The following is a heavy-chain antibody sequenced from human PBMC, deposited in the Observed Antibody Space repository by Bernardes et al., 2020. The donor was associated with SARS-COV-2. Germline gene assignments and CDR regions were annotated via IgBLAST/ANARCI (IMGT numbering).Heavy chain of an antibody. Sequence: SGRTHTQPTQTLTLTYTFSGFSLSTSGVAVGWIRQLPGKALEWLALIYSDDDKRYSPSLKSRLTITKDTSEKQVVLTLTNVDPLDTATYYCAHGRPSTWEGNWFAAWSHGTLVTVSS. CDR1: GFSLSTSGVA. V-gene: IGHV2-5*02. J-gene: IGHJ5*01. D-gene: IGHD1-26*01. CDR2: IYSDDDK. CDR3: AHGRPSTWEGNWFAA.